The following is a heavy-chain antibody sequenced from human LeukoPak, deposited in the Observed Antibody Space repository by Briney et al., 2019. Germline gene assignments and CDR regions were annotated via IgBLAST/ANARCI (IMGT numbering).Heavy chain of an antibody. Sequence: GGSLRLSCAASGFSFSSYSMNWVRQAPGKGLEWVSYISSSSVTIYYADFVKGRFTISRDNAKNSLYLQMNSLRDEDTAVYYCATRNYYGSGPNGAFDMWGQGTMVTVSS. CDR1: GFSFSSYS. CDR2: ISSSSVTI. V-gene: IGHV3-48*02. D-gene: IGHD3-10*01. CDR3: ATRNYYGSGPNGAFDM. J-gene: IGHJ3*02.